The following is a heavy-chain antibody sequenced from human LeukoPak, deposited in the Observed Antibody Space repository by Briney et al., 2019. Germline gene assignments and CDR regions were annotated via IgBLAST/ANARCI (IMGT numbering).Heavy chain of an antibody. D-gene: IGHD6-19*01. CDR1: GDSINSDDYY. CDR2: IHIDGRT. CDR3: ARGGSSGWYQRGSFDY. V-gene: IGHV4-61*02. Sequence: SETLSLTCTVSGDSINSDDYYWTWIRQPAGKGLEWIGRIHIDGRTNYNPSLKSRVSISLDTSKNVFSLKMTSVIAADTAVYYCARGGSSGWYQRGSFDYWGQGTLVTVSS. J-gene: IGHJ4*02.